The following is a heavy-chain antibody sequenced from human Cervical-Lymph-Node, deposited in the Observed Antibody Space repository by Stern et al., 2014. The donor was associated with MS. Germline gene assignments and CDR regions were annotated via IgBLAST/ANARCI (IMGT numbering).Heavy chain of an antibody. CDR3: ARGMISYSSSSLLKH. CDR1: GYPFTTYG. D-gene: IGHD6-13*01. V-gene: IGHV1-18*04. Sequence: QVQLVQSGAEMKEPGASVKVSCKTAGYPFTTYGISWVRQAPGQGLEWMGWISTYNGNTDYAQSLQGRITLTTDTSTSTAYMELRSLTSDDTAVYFCARGMISYSSSSLLKHWGQGTLVTVSS. J-gene: IGHJ1*01. CDR2: ISTYNGNT.